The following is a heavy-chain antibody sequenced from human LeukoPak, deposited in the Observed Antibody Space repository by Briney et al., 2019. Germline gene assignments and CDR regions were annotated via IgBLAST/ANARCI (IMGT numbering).Heavy chain of an antibody. V-gene: IGHV1-18*01. Sequence: ASVKVSCKASGYIFSTYGISWVRQAPGQGLEWTGCISGYNGNTNYAQTLQGRVTMTTDTSTSTAYMELRSLRSDDTAVYYCARRRSEEFDFDCWGQGTLVTVSS. CDR3: ARRRSEEFDFDC. CDR1: GYIFSTYG. J-gene: IGHJ4*02. D-gene: IGHD6-19*01. CDR2: ISGYNGNT.